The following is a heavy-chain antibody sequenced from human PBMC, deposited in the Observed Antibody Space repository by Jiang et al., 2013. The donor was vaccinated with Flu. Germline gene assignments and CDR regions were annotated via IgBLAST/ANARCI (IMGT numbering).Heavy chain of an antibody. Sequence: GAEVKKPGASVKVSCKASGYTFTSYYMHWVRQAPGQGLEWMGIINPSGGSTSYAQKFQGRVTMTRDTSTSTVYMELSSLRSEDTAVYYCARGYYVFWSGYRDFDYWGQGTLVTVSS. D-gene: IGHD3-3*01. CDR2: INPSGGST. J-gene: IGHJ4*02. CDR3: ARGYYVFWSGYRDFDY. CDR1: GYTFTSYY. V-gene: IGHV1-46*01.